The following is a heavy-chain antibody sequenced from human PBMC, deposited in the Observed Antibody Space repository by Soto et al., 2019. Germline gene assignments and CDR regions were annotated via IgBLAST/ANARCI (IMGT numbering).Heavy chain of an antibody. CDR3: GGDGDSNSYGGYFQH. V-gene: IGHV4-59*01. Sequence: QVQLQESAPGLVKPSETLSLTCTVSGGSISGSFWSWVRQPPGKGLEWIGYIYYSGGTNYNPSLRSRFTISVDTSKNHFCLKWTSVTAADTAVYYCGGDGDSNSYGGYFQHWGQGPLVTVSS. CDR2: IYYSGGT. J-gene: IGHJ1*01. D-gene: IGHD4-17*01. CDR1: GGSISGSF.